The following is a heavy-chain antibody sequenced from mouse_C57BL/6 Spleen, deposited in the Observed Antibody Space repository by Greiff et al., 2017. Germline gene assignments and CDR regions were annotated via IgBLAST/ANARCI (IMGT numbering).Heavy chain of an antibody. CDR2: IDPETGGT. Sequence: QVQLKQSGAELVRPGASVTLSCKASGYTFTDYEMHWVKQTPVHGLEWIGAIDPETGGTAYNQKFKGKAILTADTSSSTAYMELRCLTSEGSAVYYCTRLLRAPLYFYAMDYWGQGTSVTVSA. CDR3: TRLLRAPLYFYAMDY. J-gene: IGHJ4*01. V-gene: IGHV1-15*01. D-gene: IGHD1-1*01. CDR1: GYTFTDYE.